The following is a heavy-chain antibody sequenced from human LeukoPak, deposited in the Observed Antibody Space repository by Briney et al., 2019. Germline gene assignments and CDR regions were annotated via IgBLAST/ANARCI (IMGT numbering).Heavy chain of an antibody. V-gene: IGHV4-30-4*08. J-gene: IGHJ4*02. Sequence: SQTLSLTCTVSGGSISSGDYYWSWIRQPPGKGLEWIGYIYYSGSTYYNPSLKSRVTISVDTSKNQFSLKLSSVTAADTAVYYCARTHIVVAPAARLGDFDYWGQGTLVTVSS. CDR3: ARTHIVVAPAARLGDFDY. CDR2: IYYSGST. D-gene: IGHD2-2*01. CDR1: GGSISSGDYY.